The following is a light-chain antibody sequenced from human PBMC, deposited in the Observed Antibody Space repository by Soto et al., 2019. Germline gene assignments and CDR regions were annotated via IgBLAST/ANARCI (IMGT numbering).Light chain of an antibody. Sequence: QSVLTQPASVSGSPGQSITISCTGTSSDVGGYNYVSWYQQHPGKAPKLIIYEVTHRPSGVSSRFYGSTSGNTASLTISGLQAEEEDYYCCKSRTTRNTLVFGGGTKLTVL. J-gene: IGLJ3*02. V-gene: IGLV2-14*01. CDR3: KSRTTRNTLV. CDR2: EVT. CDR1: SSDVGGYNY.